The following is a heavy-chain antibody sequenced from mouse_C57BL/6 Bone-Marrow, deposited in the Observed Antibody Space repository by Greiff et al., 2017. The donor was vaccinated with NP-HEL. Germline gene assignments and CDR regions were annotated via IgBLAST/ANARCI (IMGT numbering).Heavy chain of an antibody. J-gene: IGHJ2*01. V-gene: IGHV1-81*01. CDR3: AKPTYFYYFDY. CDR1: GYTFTSYG. D-gene: IGHD5-5*01. CDR2: IYPRSGNT. Sequence: QVQLQQSGAELARPGASVKLSCKASGYTFTSYGISWVKQSTGQGLEWIGEIYPRSGNTYYNEKFKGKATLTADKSSSTAYMELRSLTSEDSAVYFCAKPTYFYYFDYWGQGTTLTVSS.